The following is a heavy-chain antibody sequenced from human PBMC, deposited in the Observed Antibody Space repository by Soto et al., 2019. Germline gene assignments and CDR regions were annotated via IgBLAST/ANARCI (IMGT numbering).Heavy chain of an antibody. D-gene: IGHD3-16*01. CDR2: IGTDGDT. CDR3: ASGGLYI. J-gene: IGHJ4*02. CDR1: GFTFSNYD. V-gene: IGHV3-13*01. Sequence: ESGGGLVQPGGSLRLSCAASGFTFSNYDMHWVRQTSGKGLEWVAGIGTDGDTFYPGSVKGRFSISREDAKNSSYLQMNSLRADDTAVYYCASGGLYICGQGTLVTVSS.